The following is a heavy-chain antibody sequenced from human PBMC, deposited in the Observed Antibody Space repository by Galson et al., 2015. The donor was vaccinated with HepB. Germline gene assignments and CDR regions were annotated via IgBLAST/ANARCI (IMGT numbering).Heavy chain of an antibody. D-gene: IGHD3-10*01. J-gene: IGHJ4*02. V-gene: IGHV1-69*10. CDR1: GGSFSTYH. Sequence: SVKVSCKASGGSFSTYHISWVRQAPGQGPEWMGQFNPMFRVANYAPKVQDRVKIYEDKSTSTSYMELTSLTSEDTAVYFCACNLARGIFFEFWGQGTLVTVSS. CDR2: FNPMFRVA. CDR3: ACNLARGIFFEF.